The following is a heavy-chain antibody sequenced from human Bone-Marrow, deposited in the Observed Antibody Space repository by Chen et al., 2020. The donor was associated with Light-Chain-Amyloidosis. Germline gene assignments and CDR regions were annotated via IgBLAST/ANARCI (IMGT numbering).Heavy chain of an antibody. V-gene: IGHV3-30*03. CDR3: ARDSGEAAADDS. D-gene: IGHD6-25*01. Sequence: QVQLVESGGGVVQPGRSLRLSCAASGFTFSSYGMHWVRQAPGKGLEWVAVISYDGSNKYYADSVKGRFTIYRDNAKNSLYLQMHSLRAEDTAVYYCARDSGEAAADDSWGQGTLVTVSS. CDR2: ISYDGSNK. J-gene: IGHJ4*02. CDR1: GFTFSSYG.